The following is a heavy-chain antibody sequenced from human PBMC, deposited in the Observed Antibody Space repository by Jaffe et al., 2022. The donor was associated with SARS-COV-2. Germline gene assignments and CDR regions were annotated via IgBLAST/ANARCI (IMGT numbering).Heavy chain of an antibody. CDR3: ARYYHAEFDYYYMDV. V-gene: IGHV7-4-1*02. Sequence: QVQLVQSGSELKKPGASVKVSCKASGYPLTRYAVNWVRQAPGQGLEWMGWINTNTGNPTYAQGFTGRFVFSLDTSVNTAYLQISSLEAEDTAVYYCARYYHAEFDYYYMDVWGKGTTVTVSS. CDR1: GYPLTRYA. D-gene: IGHD3-10*01. CDR2: INTNTGNP. J-gene: IGHJ6*03.